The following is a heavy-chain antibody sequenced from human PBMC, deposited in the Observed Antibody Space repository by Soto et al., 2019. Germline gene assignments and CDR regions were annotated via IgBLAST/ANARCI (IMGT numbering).Heavy chain of an antibody. CDR2: IIPILGIA. V-gene: IGHV1-69*04. CDR1: GYTFTNYA. Sequence: GASVKVSCKASGYTFTNYAMHWVRQAPGQGLEWMGRIIPILGIANYAQKFQGRVTITADKSTSTAYMELSSLRSEDTAVYYCARDLGQQLAEANYYYGMDVWGQGTTVTVSS. J-gene: IGHJ6*02. D-gene: IGHD6-13*01. CDR3: ARDLGQQLAEANYYYGMDV.